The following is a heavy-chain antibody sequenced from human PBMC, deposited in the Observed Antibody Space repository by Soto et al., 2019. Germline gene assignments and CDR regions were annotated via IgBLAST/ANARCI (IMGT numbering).Heavy chain of an antibody. V-gene: IGHV4-31*03. J-gene: IGHJ5*02. CDR1: GGSISSSSYY. Sequence: SETLSLTCTVSGGSISSSSYYWGWIRQPPGKGLEWIGYIYYSGSTYYNPSLKSRVTISVDTSKNQFSLKLSSVTAADTAVYYCARGGLVPPDNWFDPWGQGTLVTVSS. D-gene: IGHD3-3*01. CDR2: IYYSGST. CDR3: ARGGLVPPDNWFDP.